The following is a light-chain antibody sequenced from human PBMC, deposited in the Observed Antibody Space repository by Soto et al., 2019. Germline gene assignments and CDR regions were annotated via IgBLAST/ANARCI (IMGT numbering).Light chain of an antibody. Sequence: QPVLTQPPSVSGAPGQRVTISCIGSSSNIGAGYDVHWYQQLPGTAPKLLIYGNSNRPSGVPDRFSGSKSGTSASLAITGLQAEDEADYYCQSYDSSLSVHVVFGGGTKLTVL. V-gene: IGLV1-40*01. CDR1: SSNIGAGYD. CDR2: GNS. CDR3: QSYDSSLSVHVV. J-gene: IGLJ2*01.